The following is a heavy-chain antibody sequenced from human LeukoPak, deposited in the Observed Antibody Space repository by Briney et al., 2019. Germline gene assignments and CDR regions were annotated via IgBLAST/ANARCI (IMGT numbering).Heavy chain of an antibody. CDR1: GYTFTSYG. Sequence: ASVKVSCKASGYTFTSYGISWVRQAPGQGLEWMGWISAYNGNTNYAQKLQGRVTMTTDTSTSTAYMELRSLRSDDTAVYCCARDLSIAAAGIGAYWGQGTLVTVSS. CDR3: ARDLSIAAAGIGAY. J-gene: IGHJ4*02. CDR2: ISAYNGNT. D-gene: IGHD6-13*01. V-gene: IGHV1-18*04.